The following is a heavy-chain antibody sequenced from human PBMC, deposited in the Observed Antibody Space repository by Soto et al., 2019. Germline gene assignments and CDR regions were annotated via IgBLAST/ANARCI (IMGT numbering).Heavy chain of an antibody. J-gene: IGHJ4*02. D-gene: IGHD6-13*01. CDR3: ASQQLVLDY. CDR1: GGSISSSSYY. CDR2: IYYSGST. Sequence: SETLFLTCTVSGGSISSSSYYWGWIRQPPGKGLEWIGSIYYSGSTYYNPSLKSRVTISVDTSKNQFSLKLSSVTAADTAVYYCASQQLVLDYWGQGTLVTVSS. V-gene: IGHV4-39*01.